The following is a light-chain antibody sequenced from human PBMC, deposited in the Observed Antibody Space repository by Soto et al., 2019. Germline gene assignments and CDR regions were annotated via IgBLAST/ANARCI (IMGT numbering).Light chain of an antibody. CDR1: SSDVGAYNY. CDR2: EVS. V-gene: IGLV2-8*01. CDR3: TSYAGTYSFFYV. Sequence: QSVLTQPPSASGSPGQSVTISCTGTSSDVGAYNYVSWYQQLPGKAPKLIIYEVSKRPSGVPDRFSGSKSGNTASLTVSGIQAEDEDDYYCTSYAGTYSFFYVFGTGTKVTVL. J-gene: IGLJ1*01.